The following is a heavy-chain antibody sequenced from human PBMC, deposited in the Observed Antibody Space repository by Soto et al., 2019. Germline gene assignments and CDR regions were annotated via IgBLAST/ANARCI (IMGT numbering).Heavy chain of an antibody. J-gene: IGHJ4*02. V-gene: IGHV1-2*02. D-gene: IGHD5-18*01. CDR2: INPNNGGT. CDR3: ARGLKLWFPYLEY. Sequence: APVKVSCKASGYAFTAYYLHWVRQAPGQGLEWMGWINPNNGGTNYAQKFQGGVTMTWETSTSTAYMELSRLKSDDAAVFYCARGLKLWFPYLEYLGQGTTVIVS. CDR1: GYAFTAYY.